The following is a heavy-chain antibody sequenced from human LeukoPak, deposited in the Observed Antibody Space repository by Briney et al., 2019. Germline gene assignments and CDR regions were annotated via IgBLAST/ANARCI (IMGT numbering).Heavy chain of an antibody. CDR1: GGSISSYY. Sequence: SETLSLTCTVPGGSISSYYWSWIRQPPGKGLEWIGYIYYSGSTNYNPSLKSRVTISVDTSKNQFSLKLSSVTAADTAVYYCARVNMLQGAFAYWGQGTLVTVSS. J-gene: IGHJ4*02. V-gene: IGHV4-59*01. CDR3: ARVNMLQGAFAY. CDR2: IYYSGST. D-gene: IGHD1-26*01.